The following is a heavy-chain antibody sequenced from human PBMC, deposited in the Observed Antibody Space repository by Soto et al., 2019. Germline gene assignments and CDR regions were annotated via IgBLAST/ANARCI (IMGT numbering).Heavy chain of an antibody. D-gene: IGHD6-19*01. CDR3: AKGVPGIAVAGTGYFQH. J-gene: IGHJ1*01. CDR1: GFTFSIYA. CDR2: ISGSGDST. Sequence: GGSLRLSCAASGFTFSIYAMSWVRQAPGKGLEWVSGISGSGDSTYYADSVKGRFTISRDNSKNTLYLQMNSLRAEDTAVYYSAKGVPGIAVAGTGYFQHWGQGTLVTVSS. V-gene: IGHV3-23*01.